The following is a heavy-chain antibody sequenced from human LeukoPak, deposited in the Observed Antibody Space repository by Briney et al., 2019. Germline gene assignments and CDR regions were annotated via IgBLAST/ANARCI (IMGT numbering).Heavy chain of an antibody. CDR1: GYSISSGYY. V-gene: IGHV4-38-2*02. CDR3: ARKGSGMYNWFDP. CDR2: IYHSGST. J-gene: IGHJ5*02. D-gene: IGHD3-10*01. Sequence: SETLSLTCTVSGYSISSGYYWGWIRQPPGKGLEWIGSIYHSGSTYYNPSLKSRVTISVDTSKNQFSLKLSSVTAADTAVYYCARKGSGMYNWFDPWGQGTLVTVSS.